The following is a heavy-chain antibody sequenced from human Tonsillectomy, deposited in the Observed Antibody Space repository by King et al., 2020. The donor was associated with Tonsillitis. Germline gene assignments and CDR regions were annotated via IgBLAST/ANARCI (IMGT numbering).Heavy chain of an antibody. Sequence: QLVQSGAEVKKPGASVKVSCKASGHSFTGYYLHWFRQAPGQGPEWVGWINPSGDCTGIVQRFQGRVTLTRDTSISTAYMELSRLRADDTAMYYCARDLGLSGENAYDIWGQGTMVTVSS. CDR2: INPSGDCT. V-gene: IGHV1-2*02. CDR1: GHSFTGYY. J-gene: IGHJ3*02. CDR3: ARDLGLSGENAYDI. D-gene: IGHD2-21*01.